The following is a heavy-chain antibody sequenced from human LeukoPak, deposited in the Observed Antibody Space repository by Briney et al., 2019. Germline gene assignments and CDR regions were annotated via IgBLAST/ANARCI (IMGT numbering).Heavy chain of an antibody. D-gene: IGHD6-13*01. CDR3: AKDAAAGTWYYFDY. Sequence: GGSLRLSCAASGFTLSNYGIHWVRQAPGKGLEWVAFIRYDGSNKYYADSVKGRYTISRDNSKNTLYLQMNSLRAEDTAVYYCAKDAAAGTWYYFDYWGQGTLVTVSS. J-gene: IGHJ4*02. CDR1: GFTLSNYG. V-gene: IGHV3-30*02. CDR2: IRYDGSNK.